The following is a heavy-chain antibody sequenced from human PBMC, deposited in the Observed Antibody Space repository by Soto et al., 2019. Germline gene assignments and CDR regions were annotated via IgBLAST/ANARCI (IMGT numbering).Heavy chain of an antibody. V-gene: IGHV4-59*01. J-gene: IGHJ4*02. CDR1: GGSISSYY. CDR2: IYYSGST. D-gene: IGHD5-12*01. Sequence: PSETLSLTCTVSGGSISSYYWSWIRQPPGKGLEWIGYIYYSGSTNYNPSLKGRVTISVDTSKNQFSLKLSSVTAADTAVYYCARLARWGEEQRSYFDYWGQGTLVTVSS. CDR3: ARLARWGEEQRSYFDY.